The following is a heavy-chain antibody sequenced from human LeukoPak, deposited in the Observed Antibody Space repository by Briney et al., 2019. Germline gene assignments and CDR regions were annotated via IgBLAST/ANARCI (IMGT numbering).Heavy chain of an antibody. J-gene: IGHJ4*02. V-gene: IGHV1-18*01. Sequence: GASVKVSCKASGYTFTSYGISWVRQAPGQGLEWMGWISAYNGNTNYAQKLQGRVTMTTDTSTSTAYMELRSLRSDDTAVYYCARALEGWTGSGYYYFDYWGQGTLVTVSS. D-gene: IGHD3-22*01. CDR3: ARALEGWTGSGYYYFDY. CDR2: ISAYNGNT. CDR1: GYTFTSYG.